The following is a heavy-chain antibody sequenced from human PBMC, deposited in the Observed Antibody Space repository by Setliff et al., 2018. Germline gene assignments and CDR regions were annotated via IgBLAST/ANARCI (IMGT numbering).Heavy chain of an antibody. D-gene: IGHD3-16*01. CDR1: GFRFTSFG. J-gene: IGHJ4*02. CDR2: ISPYSGES. V-gene: IGHV1-18*01. Sequence: ASVKVSCKTSGFRFTSFGFSWVRQAPGQGLEWMGWISPYSGESNYAQKFQDRLTVTADTSTKTTYMELRSLTSDDTAVYFCTRSRGPRVVLAADFDFWSQGTRVTVPQ. CDR3: TRSRGPRVVLAADFDF.